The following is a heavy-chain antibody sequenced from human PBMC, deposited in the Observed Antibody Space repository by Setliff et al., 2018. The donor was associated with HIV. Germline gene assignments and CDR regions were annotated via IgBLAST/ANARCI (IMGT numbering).Heavy chain of an antibody. CDR2: IYTSGST. J-gene: IGHJ4*02. Sequence: SETLSLTCTVSGGSINTYYWSWIRQPPGKGLEWIGYIYTSGSTYYNPSLKSRVTISVDTSKNQFFLKLSSVTAADTAVYYCALGRVATIDYWGQGALVTVSS. CDR1: GGSINTYY. CDR3: ALGRVATIDY. D-gene: IGHD5-12*01. V-gene: IGHV4-4*08.